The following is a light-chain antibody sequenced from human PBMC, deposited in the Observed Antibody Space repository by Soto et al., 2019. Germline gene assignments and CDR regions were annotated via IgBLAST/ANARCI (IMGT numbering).Light chain of an antibody. Sequence: EIVMTQSPATLSVSPGERATLSCRASQSLRSNLAWYQQKPGQAPRLLIYGASTRATGIPARFSGSGSGTECTLTISGLQSEDFAVYYCQQYNNWPRTFGQGTRLEIK. CDR2: GAS. J-gene: IGKJ5*01. V-gene: IGKV3-15*01. CDR3: QQYNNWPRT. CDR1: QSLRSN.